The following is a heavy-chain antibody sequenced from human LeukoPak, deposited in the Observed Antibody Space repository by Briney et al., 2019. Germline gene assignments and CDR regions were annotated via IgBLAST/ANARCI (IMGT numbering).Heavy chain of an antibody. CDR1: GFTFSDYY. CDR2: ISSSSSYT. CDR3: ARGGGGSYHGWFDP. J-gene: IGHJ5*02. Sequence: PGRSLRLSCAASGFTFSDYYMSWIRQAPGKGLEWVSYISSSSSYTNYADSVKGRFTISRDNAKNSLYLQMNSLRAEDTAVYYCARGGGGSYHGWFDPWGQGTLVTVSS. D-gene: IGHD1-26*01. V-gene: IGHV3-11*06.